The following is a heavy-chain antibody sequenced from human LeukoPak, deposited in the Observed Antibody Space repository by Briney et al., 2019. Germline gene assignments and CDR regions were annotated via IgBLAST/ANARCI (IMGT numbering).Heavy chain of an antibody. CDR1: GFTFSSYA. D-gene: IGHD3-9*01. CDR2: ISYDGSNK. J-gene: IGHJ6*04. V-gene: IGHV3-30*04. Sequence: GGSLRLSCAASGFTFSSYAMHWVRQAPGKGLEWVAVISYDGSNKYYADSVKGRFTISRDKSTNTLYLQMNSLRAEDTAVYYCATKGLRYFDWLLSPPYYYYGMDVWGKGTTVTVSS. CDR3: ATKGLRYFDWLLSPPYYYYGMDV.